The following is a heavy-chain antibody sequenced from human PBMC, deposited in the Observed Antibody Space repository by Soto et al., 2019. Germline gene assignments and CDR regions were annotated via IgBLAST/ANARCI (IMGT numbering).Heavy chain of an antibody. Sequence: QVQLQESGPGLVKPSETLSLTCTVSGGFTSSYYWSWIRQPPGKGLEWIGYIYYSGSTNYNPSLKSRVTISVDTSKNQFSRKLSSVTAAYTAVYYCAGTRGYCSGGSCPTVVDYWGQGTLVTVSS. CDR2: IYYSGST. CDR1: GGFTSSYY. D-gene: IGHD2-15*01. V-gene: IGHV4-59*01. CDR3: AGTRGYCSGGSCPTVVDY. J-gene: IGHJ4*02.